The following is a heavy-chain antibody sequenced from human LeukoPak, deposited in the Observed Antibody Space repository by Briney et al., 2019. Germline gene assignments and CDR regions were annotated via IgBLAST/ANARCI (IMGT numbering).Heavy chain of an antibody. CDR2: MHPNSDDT. Sequence: ASVKVSCKASGYTFTNNDIHWVRQATGQGLEWMGWMHPNSDDTGYAQKFQGRVTMTRDTSTSTVYMELSSLRSEDTAVYYCARDLGGTSGGDYWGQGTLVTVSS. J-gene: IGHJ4*02. CDR1: GYTFTNND. CDR3: ARDLGGTSGGDY. V-gene: IGHV1-8*01. D-gene: IGHD3-16*01.